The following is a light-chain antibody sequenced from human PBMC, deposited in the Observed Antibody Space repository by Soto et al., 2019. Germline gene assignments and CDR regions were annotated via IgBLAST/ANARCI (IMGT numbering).Light chain of an antibody. J-gene: IGKJ2*01. CDR1: QSISSY. CDR2: AAS. V-gene: IGKV1-39*01. CDR3: HQSYSTHPYT. Sequence: DLQMTQSPSSLSASVGDRVTITCRASQSISSYLNWYQQKPGKAPKLRIYAASSLHSGVPSMFSGCRSGKDFTPSICSLQPNDFATYYSHQSYSTHPYTFGRGTKQEIK.